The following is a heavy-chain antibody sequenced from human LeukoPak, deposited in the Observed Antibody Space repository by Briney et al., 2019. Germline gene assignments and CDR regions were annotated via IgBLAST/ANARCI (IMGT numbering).Heavy chain of an antibody. J-gene: IGHJ6*02. V-gene: IGHV1-69*04. D-gene: IGHD3-16*01. CDR2: IIPMVGVT. CDR3: ARVQAVGVPVVRYAYSSHGLDV. Sequence: AVKVSFKASGATFENNAITLVRQAPAQGLEWMGMIIPMVGVTSSAQKFQGRVNITADRPTSTAYLELSGLKYDDTAVYYCARVQAVGVPVVRYAYSSHGLDVWGQGTAVTVSS. CDR1: GATFENNA.